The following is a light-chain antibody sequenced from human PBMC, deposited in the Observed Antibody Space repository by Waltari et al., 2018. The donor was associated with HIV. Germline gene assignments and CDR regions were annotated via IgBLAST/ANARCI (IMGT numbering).Light chain of an antibody. Sequence: QSALTQPPSASGSPGQSVTISCTGISSDAGDDNYVSWYQQSPGKAPKFIIYEVNKRPSGVPDRFSGSKSGNTASLTVSGLQADDEADYYCSSYAGSSTFRVVFGGGTKLTVL. J-gene: IGLJ2*01. CDR2: EVN. V-gene: IGLV2-8*01. CDR1: SSDAGDDNY. CDR3: SSYAGSSTFRVV.